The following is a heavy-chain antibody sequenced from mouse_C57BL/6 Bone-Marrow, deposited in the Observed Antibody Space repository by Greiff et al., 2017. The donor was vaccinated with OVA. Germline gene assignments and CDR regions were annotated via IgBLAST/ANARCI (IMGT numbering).Heavy chain of an antibody. CDR1: GFSLTSYG. CDR2: IWSGGST. Sequence: VQLVESGPGLVQPSQSLSITCTASGFSLTSYGVHWVRQSPGKGLEWLGVIWSGGSTDYNAAFISRLSISKDNSKSQVFFKMNSLQADDTAIYYCARKDYYGSSLDYWGQGTTLTVSS. D-gene: IGHD1-1*01. J-gene: IGHJ2*01. CDR3: ARKDYYGSSLDY. V-gene: IGHV2-2*01.